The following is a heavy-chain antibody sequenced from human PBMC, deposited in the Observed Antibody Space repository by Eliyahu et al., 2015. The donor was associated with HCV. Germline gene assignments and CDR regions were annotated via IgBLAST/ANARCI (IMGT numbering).Heavy chain of an antibody. Sequence: EVQLVESGGDLVKPGRSLRXSCIGSGFTFGDYAMSWFRQAPGKGLEWVGFIRSKESGGTAEYAASVKDRLTISRDDSKSIAYLQMNSLKTEDTGVYYCTRGVRGPDYYGMDVWGQGTTVTVSS. J-gene: IGHJ6*02. CDR1: GFTFGDYA. V-gene: IGHV3-49*05. CDR3: TRGVRGPDYYGMDV. CDR2: IRSKESGGTA.